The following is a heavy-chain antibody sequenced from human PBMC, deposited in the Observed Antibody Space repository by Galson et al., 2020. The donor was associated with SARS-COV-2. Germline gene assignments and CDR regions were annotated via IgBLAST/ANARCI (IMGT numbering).Heavy chain of an antibody. Sequence: SETLSLTCAVSGYSISTTNYWGWVRQPPGKGLEWIGSIYPNGRTYYNPSLKSRVTISVDTSKNQFSLRLDSVTAADTALYYCARQGVNMIVVVTGPGWYVDLWGRDNLGTVSS. CDR3: ARQGVNMIVVVTGPGWYVDL. V-gene: IGHV4-38-2*01. CDR2: IYPNGRT. J-gene: IGHJ2*01. D-gene: IGHD3-22*01. CDR1: GYSISTTNY.